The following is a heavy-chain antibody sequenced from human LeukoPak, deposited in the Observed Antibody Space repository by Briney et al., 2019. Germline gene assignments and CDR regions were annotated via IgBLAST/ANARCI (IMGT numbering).Heavy chain of an antibody. V-gene: IGHV4-38-2*02. Sequence: PSETLSLTCTVSGYSISSGFCWSWVRQPPGKGLEWIGSICHSGSTYYNPSLKSRVTISIDTSKNQFSLRLNSVTAADTAVYCCARETGTAGWFDPWGQGTLVTVSS. J-gene: IGHJ5*02. CDR3: ARETGTAGWFDP. CDR1: GYSISSGFC. CDR2: ICHSGST. D-gene: IGHD1-7*01.